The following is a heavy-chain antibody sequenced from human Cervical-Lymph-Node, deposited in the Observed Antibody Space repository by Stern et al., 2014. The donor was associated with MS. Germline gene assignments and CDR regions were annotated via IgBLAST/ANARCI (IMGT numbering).Heavy chain of an antibody. CDR2: MIPIYGRT. CDR3: ARVDYYDSSGHFYYYGLDV. Sequence: VQLVESGAEVKKPGSSVKVSCKASGGIFSTYGFSWVRQAPGEGLEWLGGMIPIYGRTKYAQKFQGRVTIIADESTSTVYMELSSLRSEDTAVYYCARVDYYDSSGHFYYYGLDVWGQGTTVTVSS. CDR1: GGIFSTYG. J-gene: IGHJ6*02. D-gene: IGHD3-22*01. V-gene: IGHV1-69*01.